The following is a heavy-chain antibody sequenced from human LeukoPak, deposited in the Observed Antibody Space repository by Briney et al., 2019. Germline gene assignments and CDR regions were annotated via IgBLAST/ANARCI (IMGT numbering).Heavy chain of an antibody. J-gene: IGHJ4*02. Sequence: PGGSLRLSCVASGFTFSDYWVSWVRQAPGKGVEWVANIKQDGSEKYYLDSVKGRFTISRDNAKNSLYLQMNSLRAEDTAVYYCATYGGNSLDYWGQGTLVTVSS. CDR1: GFTFSDYW. D-gene: IGHD4-23*01. CDR2: IKQDGSEK. V-gene: IGHV3-7*01. CDR3: ATYGGNSLDY.